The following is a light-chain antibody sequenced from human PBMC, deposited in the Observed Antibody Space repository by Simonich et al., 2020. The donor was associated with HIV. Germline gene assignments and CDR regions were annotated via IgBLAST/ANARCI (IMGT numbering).Light chain of an antibody. CDR2: AAS. J-gene: IGKJ1*01. CDR3: QKYNSALGT. CDR1: QVVSSW. V-gene: IGKV1-27*01. Sequence: IQMTQSPSSVSASVGGRVTITCRASQVVSSWLAWYQQKPGKAPQLLIYAASTLQSGVPSRFSGSGSGTDFTLTISSLQPEDVATYYCQKYNSALGTFGQGTKVEIK.